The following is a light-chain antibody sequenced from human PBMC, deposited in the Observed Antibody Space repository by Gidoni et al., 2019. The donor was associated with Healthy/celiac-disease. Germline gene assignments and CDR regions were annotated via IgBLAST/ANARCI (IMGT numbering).Light chain of an antibody. CDR3: AAWDDSLNGWV. V-gene: IGLV1-44*01. CDR1: SSNIGSNT. CDR2: SNN. Sequence: QSVLTQPPSASGTPRPRVTISCSGSSSNIGSNTVNWYQQLPGTAPKLLIYSNNQRPSGVPDRFSGSKSGTSASLAISGLQSEDEADYYCAAWDDSLNGWVFGGGTKLTVL. J-gene: IGLJ3*02.